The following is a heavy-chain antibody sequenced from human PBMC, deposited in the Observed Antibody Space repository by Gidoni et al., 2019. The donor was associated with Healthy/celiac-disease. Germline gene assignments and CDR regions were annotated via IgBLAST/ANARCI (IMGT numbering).Heavy chain of an antibody. CDR1: GGSISSGSYY. CDR3: ARYYCSGGSCYGAWDV. D-gene: IGHD2-15*01. J-gene: IGHJ6*02. V-gene: IGHV4-61*02. Sequence: QVQLQESGPGLVKPSQTLSLTCTVSGGSISSGSYYWSWIRQPAGKGLEWIGRIYTSGSTNYNPSLKSRVTMSVDTSKNQFSLKLSSVTAADTAVYYCARYYCSGGSCYGAWDVWGQGTTVTVSS. CDR2: IYTSGST.